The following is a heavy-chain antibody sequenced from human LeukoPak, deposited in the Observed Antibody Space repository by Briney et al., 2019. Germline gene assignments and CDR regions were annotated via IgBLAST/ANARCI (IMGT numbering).Heavy chain of an antibody. D-gene: IGHD4-17*01. V-gene: IGHV1-69*01. CDR3: ARDLNYGDYPTGFN. J-gene: IGHJ4*02. Sequence: SVKVSCKASGGTFSSYAISWVRQAPGQGLEWMGGIIPIFGTANYAQKFQGRVTITADESTSTAYMELSSLRSEDTAVYYCARDLNYGDYPTGFNWGQGTLVTVSS. CDR2: IIPIFGTA. CDR1: GGTFSSYA.